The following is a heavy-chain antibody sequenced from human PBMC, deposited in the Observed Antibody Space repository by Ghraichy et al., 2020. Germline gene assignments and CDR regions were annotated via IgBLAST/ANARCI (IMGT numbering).Heavy chain of an antibody. J-gene: IGHJ4*02. CDR3: ASDGIAAAGRAGFGYFDY. V-gene: IGHV1-2*06. D-gene: IGHD6-13*01. CDR1: GYTFTGYY. Sequence: ASVKVSCKASGYTFTGYYMHWVRQAPGQWLEWMGRINPNSGGTNYSHKFQCRVTMTRDTSISTAYMELSRLRSDDTAVYYCASDGIAAAGRAGFGYFDYWGQGTLVNVSS. CDR2: INPNSGGT.